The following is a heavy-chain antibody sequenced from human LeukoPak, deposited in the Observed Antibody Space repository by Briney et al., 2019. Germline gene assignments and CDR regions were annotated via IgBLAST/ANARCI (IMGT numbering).Heavy chain of an antibody. D-gene: IGHD4-17*01. Sequence: ASVKVSCKASGYTFTGYYMHWVRQAPGQGLEWMGWINPNSGGTNYAQKFQGRVTMTRDTSISTAYMELSRLRSDDTAVYYCARGGGGEYLDWFDFWDQGTLVIVSS. CDR2: INPNSGGT. CDR1: GYTFTGYY. CDR3: ARGGGGEYLDWFDF. V-gene: IGHV1-2*02. J-gene: IGHJ5*01.